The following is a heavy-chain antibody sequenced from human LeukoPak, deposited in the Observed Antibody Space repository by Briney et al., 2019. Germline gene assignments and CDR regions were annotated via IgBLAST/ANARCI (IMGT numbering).Heavy chain of an antibody. Sequence: SETLSLTCSVSNYSLKRGYYWGWIRQPPGKGLEWIGNIYHTGYSYSNPSLKSRVSLSVDTSKNQFSLNLTSVTAADTAVYYCVRGGGSYFIWGQGATVTVSS. V-gene: IGHV4-38-2*02. CDR1: NYSLKRGYY. CDR3: VRGGGSYFI. D-gene: IGHD1-26*01. J-gene: IGHJ3*02. CDR2: IYHTGYS.